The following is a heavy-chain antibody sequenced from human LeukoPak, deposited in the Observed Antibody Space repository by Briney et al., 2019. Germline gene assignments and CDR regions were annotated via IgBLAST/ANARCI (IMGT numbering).Heavy chain of an antibody. J-gene: IGHJ4*02. CDR1: GFTFSSYA. CDR2: ISGSGGTT. CDR3: SKTVSGWNYFDY. Sequence: PVGSLRLSCTASGFTFSSYAMNWVRQAPGKGLEWISAISGSGGTTYYADSVKGRFTISRDNSKNTLYLQMNSLRAEDTALYYCSKTVSGWNYFDYWGQGTLVTVSS. D-gene: IGHD6-19*01. V-gene: IGHV3-23*01.